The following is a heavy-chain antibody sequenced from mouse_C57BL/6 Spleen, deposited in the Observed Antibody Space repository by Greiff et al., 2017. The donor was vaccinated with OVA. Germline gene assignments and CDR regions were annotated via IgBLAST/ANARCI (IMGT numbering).Heavy chain of an antibody. CDR3: AILTTVVAHFDY. V-gene: IGHV1-50*01. Sequence: VQLQQPGAELVKPGASVKLSCKASGYTFTSYWMQWVKQRPGQGLEWIGEIDPSDSYTNYNQKFKGKATLTVDTSSSTAYMQLSSLTSEDSAVYYCAILTTVVAHFDYWGQGTTLTVSS. J-gene: IGHJ2*01. CDR1: GYTFTSYW. D-gene: IGHD1-1*01. CDR2: IDPSDSYT.